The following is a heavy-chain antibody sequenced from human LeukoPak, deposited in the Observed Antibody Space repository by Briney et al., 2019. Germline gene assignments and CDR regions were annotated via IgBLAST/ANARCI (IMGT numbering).Heavy chain of an antibody. V-gene: IGHV4-4*07. CDR3: ARVGTYYYDSSGQGRFDP. CDR2: IYTSGST. D-gene: IGHD3-22*01. J-gene: IGHJ5*02. Sequence: SETLSLTCTVSGGSISSYYWSWIRQPAGKGLEWIGRIYTSGSTNYNPSLKSRVTMSVDTSKNQFSLKLSSVTAADTAVYYCARVGTYYYDSSGQGRFDPWGQGTLVTVSS. CDR1: GGSISSYY.